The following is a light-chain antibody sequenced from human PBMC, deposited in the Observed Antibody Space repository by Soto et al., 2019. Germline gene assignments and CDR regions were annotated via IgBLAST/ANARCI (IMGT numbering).Light chain of an antibody. J-gene: IGKJ1*01. CDR3: QQYDTSRT. CDR1: QSIGTW. Sequence: DVQMTQSPATLSASVGDRVTITCRARQSIGTWLAWYNQKPGGAPRLLIYDVSNLESGVPSRLSGSASGPEFPLTISSLQPEDSGIYYCQQYDTSRTFGQGTKVDIK. V-gene: IGKV1-5*01. CDR2: DVS.